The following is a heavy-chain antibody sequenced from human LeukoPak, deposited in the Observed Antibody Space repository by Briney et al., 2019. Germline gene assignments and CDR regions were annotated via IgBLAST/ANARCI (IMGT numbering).Heavy chain of an antibody. J-gene: IGHJ6*03. Sequence: GGSLRLSCAASGFTFSSYAMHWVRQAPGKGLEYVSAISSNGGSTYYAYSVKGRFTISRDNSKNTLYLQMGSLRAEDMAVYCCAKSARGYYYYYYMDVWGKGTTVTVSS. V-gene: IGHV3-64*01. CDR3: AKSARGYYYYYYMDV. CDR1: GFTFSSYA. D-gene: IGHD6-6*01. CDR2: ISSNGGST.